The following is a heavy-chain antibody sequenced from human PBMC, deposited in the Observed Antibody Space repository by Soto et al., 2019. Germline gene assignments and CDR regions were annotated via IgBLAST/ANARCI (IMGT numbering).Heavy chain of an antibody. V-gene: IGHV4-30-4*01. CDR2: IYYSGST. Sequence: KPSETLSLTCTVSGGSISSGDYYWSWIRQPPGKGLEWIGYIYYSGSTYYNPSLKSRVTISVDTSKNQFSLKLSSVTAADTAVYYCARAGIAALPRALRDAFDIWGQGTMVTVSS. CDR1: GGSISSGDYY. D-gene: IGHD6-6*01. CDR3: ARAGIAALPRALRDAFDI. J-gene: IGHJ3*02.